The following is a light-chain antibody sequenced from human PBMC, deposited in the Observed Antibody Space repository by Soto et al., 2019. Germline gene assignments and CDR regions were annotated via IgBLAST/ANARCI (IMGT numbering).Light chain of an antibody. CDR2: DNS. Sequence: QSVLTQPPSVSGAPGQRVTISCTGSSSNIGTIYDVHWYQQLPGTAPKLLIYDNSNRPSGVPDRFSGSKSGTSASLAITGLQAEDEADYYCQSYGSSLSGYVFGTGTKVTVL. V-gene: IGLV1-40*01. J-gene: IGLJ1*01. CDR3: QSYGSSLSGYV. CDR1: SSNIGTIYD.